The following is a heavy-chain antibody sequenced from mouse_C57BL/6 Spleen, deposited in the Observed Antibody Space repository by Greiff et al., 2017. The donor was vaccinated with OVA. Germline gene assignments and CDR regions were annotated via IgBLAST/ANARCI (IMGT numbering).Heavy chain of an antibody. Sequence: EVKLMESGGGLVQPKGSLKLSCAASGFSFNTYAMNWVRQAPGKGLEWVARIRSKSNNYATYYADSVKDRFTISRDDSESMLYLQMNNLKTEDTAMYYCVRQRDYGSAYGAMDYWGQGTSVTVSS. J-gene: IGHJ4*01. CDR2: IRSKSNNYAT. CDR3: VRQRDYGSAYGAMDY. V-gene: IGHV10-1*01. D-gene: IGHD1-1*01. CDR1: GFSFNTYA.